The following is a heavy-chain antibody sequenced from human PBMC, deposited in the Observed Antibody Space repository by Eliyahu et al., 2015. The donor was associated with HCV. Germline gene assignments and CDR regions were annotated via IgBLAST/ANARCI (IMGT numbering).Heavy chain of an antibody. CDR1: GGSISSGSYY. CDR3: AREGVSIAARSIDY. Sequence: QVQLQESGPGLVKPSQTLSLTCTVSGGSISSGSYYWSWIRXPAGKGLEWIGRIYTSGSTNYNPSLKSRVTISVDTSKNQFSLKLSSVTAADTAVYYCAREGVSIAARSIDYWGQGTLVTVSS. V-gene: IGHV4-61*02. J-gene: IGHJ4*02. D-gene: IGHD6-6*01. CDR2: IYTSGST.